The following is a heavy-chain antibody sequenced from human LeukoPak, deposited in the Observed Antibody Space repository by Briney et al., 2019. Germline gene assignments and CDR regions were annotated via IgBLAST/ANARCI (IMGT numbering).Heavy chain of an antibody. V-gene: IGHV3-66*02. CDR1: GFTVSSNY. CDR2: IYSGGST. CDR3: ARVSCGGDCYPPHYFDY. Sequence: GGSLRLSCAASGFTVSSNYMSWVRQAPGEGLEWVSVIYSGGSTYYADSVKGRFTISRDNSKNTLYLQMNSLRAEDTAVYYCARVSCGGDCYPPHYFDYWGQGTLVTVSS. D-gene: IGHD2-21*02. J-gene: IGHJ4*02.